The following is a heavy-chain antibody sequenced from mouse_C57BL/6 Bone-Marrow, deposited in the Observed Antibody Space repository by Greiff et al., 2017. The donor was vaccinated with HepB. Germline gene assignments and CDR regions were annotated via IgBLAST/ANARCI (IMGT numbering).Heavy chain of an antibody. V-gene: IGHV7-3*01. CDR2: IRNKANGYTT. CDR1: GFTFTDYY. Sequence: EVQVVESGGGLVQPGGSLSLSCAASGFTFTDYYMSWVRQPPGKALEWLGFIRNKANGYTTEYSASVKGRFTISRDNSQSILYLQMNALRAEDSATYYCARYDVKALYYAMDYWGQGTSVTVSS. J-gene: IGHJ4*01. CDR3: ARYDVKALYYAMDY.